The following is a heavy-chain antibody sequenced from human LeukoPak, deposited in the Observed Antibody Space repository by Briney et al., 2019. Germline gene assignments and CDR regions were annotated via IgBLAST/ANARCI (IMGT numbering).Heavy chain of an antibody. CDR1: GFTSSSHA. CDR2: VSGGGGTT. V-gene: IGHV3-23*01. D-gene: IGHD6-6*01. CDR3: ANGDAGRPSEGLDY. J-gene: IGHJ4*02. Sequence: GGSLRLSCAASGFTSSSHAVSWVRQPPGKGLEWVSSVSGGGGTTYYADSVKGRFTISRDNSKSTLYLQMNSLRAEDTAVYYCANGDAGRPSEGLDYWGRGTLVTVSS.